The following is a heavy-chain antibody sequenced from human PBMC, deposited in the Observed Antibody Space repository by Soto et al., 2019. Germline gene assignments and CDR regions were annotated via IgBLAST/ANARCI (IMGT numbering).Heavy chain of an antibody. CDR3: AERDVPHSTSNAYFYDH. Sequence: EVQLLQSGGGLVQPGGSLTLSCGVSGFPFAPSTMSWVRQAPGKGLEWVSTISVSVGSTYSADSVQGRFTVSSDISDNTLFLRMTSLTADDTAVYFCAERDVPHSTSNAYFYDHWGRGVLVTVSS. CDR2: ISVSVGST. V-gene: IGHV3-23*01. J-gene: IGHJ4*02. CDR1: GFPFAPST. D-gene: IGHD2-21*02.